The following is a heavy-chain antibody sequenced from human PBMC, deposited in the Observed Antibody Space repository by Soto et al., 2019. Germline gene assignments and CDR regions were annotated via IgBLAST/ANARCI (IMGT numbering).Heavy chain of an antibody. CDR3: ARTDAYNSSFFDS. Sequence: QVQLQEMGPGLVKPSQTLTVTCTVSGDSVNSAYWSWIRQLPGKGLEWMGNIYHTGRTFYNPSLKSRLAISNDTSKPLFSLKLRPVTASDTAVYYCARTDAYNSSFFDSWGQGTVVTVSS. CDR2: IYHTGRT. CDR1: GDSVNSAY. J-gene: IGHJ4*02. D-gene: IGHD1-1*01. V-gene: IGHV4-31*03.